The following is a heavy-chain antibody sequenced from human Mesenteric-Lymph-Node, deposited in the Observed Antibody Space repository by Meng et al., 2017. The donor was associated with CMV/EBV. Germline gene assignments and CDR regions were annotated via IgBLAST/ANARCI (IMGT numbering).Heavy chain of an antibody. Sequence: ASVKVPCKASGYTFTSHGISWVRQAPGQGLEWMGWISAYNGNTNNAQKLQGRVTMTTDTSTSTAYMELRSLRSDDTAVYYCASGGRGTYYDFWSSYSYFDYWGQGTLVTVSS. J-gene: IGHJ4*02. D-gene: IGHD3-3*01. CDR3: ASGGRGTYYDFWSSYSYFDY. CDR2: ISAYNGNT. V-gene: IGHV1-18*01. CDR1: GYTFTSHG.